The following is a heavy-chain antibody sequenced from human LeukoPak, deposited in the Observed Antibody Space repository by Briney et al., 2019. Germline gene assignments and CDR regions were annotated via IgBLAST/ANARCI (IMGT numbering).Heavy chain of an antibody. V-gene: IGHV7-4-1*02. CDR1: GYTFTSSA. J-gene: IGHJ4*02. D-gene: IGHD6-19*01. CDR3: ATDLKKGDSGCFDY. CDR2: INTNTGNP. Sequence: ASVKVSCKASGYTFTSSALNWVRQAPGQGLEWMGWINTNTGNPTYAQGFTGRFVFSLDTSVSTAYLHISSLEAEDTAIYYCATDLKKGDSGCFDYWGQGTLVTVSS.